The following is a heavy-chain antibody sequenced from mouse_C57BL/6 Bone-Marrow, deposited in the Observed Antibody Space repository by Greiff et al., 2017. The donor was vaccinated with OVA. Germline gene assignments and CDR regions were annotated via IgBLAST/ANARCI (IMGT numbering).Heavy chain of an antibody. D-gene: IGHD1-2*01. Sequence: EVKVVESGGGLVKPGGSLKLSCAASGFTFSDYGMHWVRQAPEKGLEWVAYISSGSSTIYYAATVKGRFTISRDNAKNTLFLQMTSLRSEDTAMYYCARTKVITTANFDVWGTGTTVTVSS. CDR2: ISSGSSTI. J-gene: IGHJ1*03. CDR3: ARTKVITTANFDV. V-gene: IGHV5-17*01. CDR1: GFTFSDYG.